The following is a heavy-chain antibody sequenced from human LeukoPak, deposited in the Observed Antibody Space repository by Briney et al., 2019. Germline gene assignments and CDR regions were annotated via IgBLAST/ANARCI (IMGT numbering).Heavy chain of an antibody. D-gene: IGHD2-15*01. CDR2: IYPGDSAT. CDR3: ARQGCSGGSCYPPTYYYGMDV. CDR1: GYRFTTYW. J-gene: IGHJ6*02. Sequence: GESLKTSCKGSGYRFTTYWIGWVRQMPGKGLEWMGIIYPGDSATRYSPSFQGQVTISADKSISTAYLQWSSLKASDTAIYYCARQGCSGGSCYPPTYYYGMDVWGQGTTVTVSS. V-gene: IGHV5-51*01.